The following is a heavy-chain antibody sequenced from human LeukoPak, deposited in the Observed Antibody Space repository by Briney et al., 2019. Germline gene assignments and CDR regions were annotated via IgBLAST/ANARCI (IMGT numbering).Heavy chain of an antibody. CDR2: ITSRSSHI. J-gene: IGHJ6*03. D-gene: IGHD4-11*01. Sequence: GGSLRLSCEASGFAFNSYTITWVRQAPGKGLESVSSITSRSSHIYIADSVKGRFTISRDNSKNSLFLQMSSLRVEDTAVYYCARVAQGATTENYFYYYMDVWGKGTTVTVSS. CDR3: ARVAQGATTENYFYYYMDV. V-gene: IGHV3-21*01. CDR1: GFAFNSYT.